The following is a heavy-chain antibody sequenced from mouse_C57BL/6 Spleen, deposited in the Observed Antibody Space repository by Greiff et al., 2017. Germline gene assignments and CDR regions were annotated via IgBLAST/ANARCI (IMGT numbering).Heavy chain of an antibody. Sequence: VQRVESGPELVKPGASVKISCKASGYAFSSSWMNWVKQRPGKGLEWIGRIYPGDGDTNYNGKFKGKATLTADKSSSTAYMQLSSLTSEDSAVYFCARAITTVVGDYWGQGTTLTVSS. V-gene: IGHV1-82*01. J-gene: IGHJ2*01. CDR3: ARAITTVVGDY. D-gene: IGHD1-1*01. CDR2: IYPGDGDT. CDR1: GYAFSSSW.